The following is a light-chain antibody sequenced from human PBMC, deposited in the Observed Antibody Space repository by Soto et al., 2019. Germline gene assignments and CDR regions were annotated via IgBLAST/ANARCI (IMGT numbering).Light chain of an antibody. CDR1: QTVNNNY. Sequence: EIVVTRSQGTQYLSRGERATLSCKASQTVNNNYLAWYQQKPGQAPRLLLFDASTRATGIPDRFSGSGSGTDFSLTISSLQSEDFAVYYCQQYDYWPSTFGQGTKVDIK. V-gene: IGKV3-20*01. CDR2: DAS. J-gene: IGKJ1*01. CDR3: QQYDYWPST.